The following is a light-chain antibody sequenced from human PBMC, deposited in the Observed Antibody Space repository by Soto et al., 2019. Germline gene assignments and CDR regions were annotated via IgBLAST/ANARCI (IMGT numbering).Light chain of an antibody. J-gene: IGKJ2*01. Sequence: DIQMTQSPSSLSASVGDRVTITCRASQSISSYLNWYQQKPGKAPKLLIYAASRLQSGVPSRFSGSESGTEFTLTSSSLQPEDFATYYCQQSYSTPQTFGQGTKVEIK. CDR3: QQSYSTPQT. V-gene: IGKV1-39*01. CDR2: AAS. CDR1: QSISSY.